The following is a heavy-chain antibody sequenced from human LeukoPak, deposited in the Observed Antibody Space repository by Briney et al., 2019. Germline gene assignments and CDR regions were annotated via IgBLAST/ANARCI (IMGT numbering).Heavy chain of an antibody. CDR2: IYYSGST. J-gene: IGHJ6*02. CDR3: ARTADPEYYDFWSGYNYYYYYGMDV. D-gene: IGHD3-3*01. CDR1: GGSISSYY. Sequence: SETLSLTCIVSGGSISSYYWSWIRQPPGKGLEWIGYIYYSGSTNYNPSLKSRVTISVDTSKNQFSLKLSSVTAADTAVYYCARTADPEYYDFWSGYNYYYYYGMDVWGQGTTVTVSS. V-gene: IGHV4-59*01.